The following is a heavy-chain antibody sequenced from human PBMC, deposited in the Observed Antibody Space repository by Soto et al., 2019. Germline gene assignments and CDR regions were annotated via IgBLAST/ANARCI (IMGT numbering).Heavy chain of an antibody. Sequence: EVQLVESGGGLVQPGRSLRLSCAASGFTFDDYAMHWVRQAPGKGLEWVSGISWNSGRIGYADSVKGRFTISRDNAKNALYLQMNSLRAEDTALYYCAKSPSSYGDFDYWGPGTLVTVSS. CDR1: GFTFDDYA. D-gene: IGHD3-10*01. CDR3: AKSPSSYGDFDY. CDR2: ISWNSGRI. J-gene: IGHJ4*02. V-gene: IGHV3-9*01.